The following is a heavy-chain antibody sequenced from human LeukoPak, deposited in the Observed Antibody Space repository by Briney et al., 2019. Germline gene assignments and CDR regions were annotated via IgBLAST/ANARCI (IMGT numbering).Heavy chain of an antibody. CDR3: ARVQRGEMATFDY. Sequence: GGSLRLSCAASGFIFSSYSMNCVRHAPGKGLEWVSSISSTSTYIHYAASLKGRFTISRDNARNSLYLQINSLRVEDTAVYYCARVQRGEMATFDYWGQGTLVTVSS. CDR1: GFIFSSYS. D-gene: IGHD5-24*01. CDR2: ISSTSTYI. J-gene: IGHJ4*02. V-gene: IGHV3-21*01.